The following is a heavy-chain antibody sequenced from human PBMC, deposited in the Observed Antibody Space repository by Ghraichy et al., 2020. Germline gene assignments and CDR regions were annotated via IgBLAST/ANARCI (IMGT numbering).Heavy chain of an antibody. CDR3: AKASYSSAWNQDHYGMEV. CDR1: GYSISSGYY. V-gene: IGHV4-38-2*01. D-gene: IGHD6-19*01. J-gene: IGHJ6*02. CDR2: IYHSGST. Sequence: SQTLSLTCGVSGYSISSGYYWGWIRQPPGKGLEWIGSIYHSGSTYYNPSLKSRVTISVDTSKNQFSLQLSSVTAADTAIYYCAKASYSSAWNQDHYGMEVWVQGATGTVSS.